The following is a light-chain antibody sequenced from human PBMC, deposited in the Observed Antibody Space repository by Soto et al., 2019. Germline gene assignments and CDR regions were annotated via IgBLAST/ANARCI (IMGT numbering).Light chain of an antibody. J-gene: IGLJ3*02. CDR1: SSDIGSYNY. Sequence: QSALTQPASVSGSPGQSITISCTGTSSDIGSYNYVSWYQQHPGKAPKLVIYDVSNRPSGVSYRFSGSKSGNTASLIISGLQAEDEADYYCSSFTTSATWVFGGGTKLTVL. CDR2: DVS. V-gene: IGLV2-14*03. CDR3: SSFTTSATWV.